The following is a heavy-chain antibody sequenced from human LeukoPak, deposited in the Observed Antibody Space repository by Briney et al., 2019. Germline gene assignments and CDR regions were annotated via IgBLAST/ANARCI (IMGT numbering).Heavy chain of an antibody. CDR2: IYTSGST. CDR3: AGYYDSSGPMGYRI. CDR1: GGSISRGSYF. J-gene: IGHJ3*02. D-gene: IGHD3-22*01. Sequence: SETLSLTCIVSGGSISRGSYFWGWIRQPAGKGLEWIGRIYTSGSTKYNPSLKSRVTISVDTSRNQFSLKLSSVTAADTAVYYCAGYYDSSGPMGYRIWGQGTMVTVSS. V-gene: IGHV4-61*02.